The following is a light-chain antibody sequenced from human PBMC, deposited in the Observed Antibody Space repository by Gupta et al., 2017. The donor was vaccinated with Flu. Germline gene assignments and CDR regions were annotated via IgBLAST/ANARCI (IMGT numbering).Light chain of an antibody. CDR2: RNS. Sequence: QSVLTQPPSASGTPGQRITISCSAGNSNIGSNYVYWYQHLPGTAPKLLIYRNSQRPSGLPDRLSASKSGTSASLVISGLRSEDEADYFWGVWDDSLSVWLFGGGTRLTVL. V-gene: IGLV1-47*01. CDR1: NSNIGSNY. J-gene: IGLJ3*02. CDR3: GVWDDSLSVWL.